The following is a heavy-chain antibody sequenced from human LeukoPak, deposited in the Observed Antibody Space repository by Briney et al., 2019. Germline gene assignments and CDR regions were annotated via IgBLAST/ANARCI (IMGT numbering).Heavy chain of an antibody. CDR3: ARDTSRLDTAMVT. J-gene: IGHJ4*02. CDR2: ISASGGST. CDR1: GLTFSSYV. D-gene: IGHD5-18*01. V-gene: IGHV3-23*01. Sequence: LPGGSLRLSCAASGLTFSSYVMSWVRQAPGKGLEWVSGISASGGSTYYVDSVKGRFTISRDNSKNTLYLQMHSLRAEDRAVYYCARDTSRLDTAMVTWGQGTLVTVSS.